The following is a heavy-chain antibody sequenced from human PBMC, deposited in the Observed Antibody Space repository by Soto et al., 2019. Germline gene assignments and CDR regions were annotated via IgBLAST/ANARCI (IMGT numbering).Heavy chain of an antibody. J-gene: IGHJ4*02. CDR2: IYYSGST. CDR3: ARQRTSVVTQAYFDV. D-gene: IGHD2-21*02. V-gene: IGHV4-39*01. CDR1: GDSISSRSYY. Sequence: SETLSLTCTVTGDSISSRSYYWGWIRQPPWKGLEWIGSIYYSGSTYNNPSLRSRVSMSIDTSKDQFSLKLKSVTAADTALYFCARQRTSVVTQAYFDVWGPGXLVTVYS.